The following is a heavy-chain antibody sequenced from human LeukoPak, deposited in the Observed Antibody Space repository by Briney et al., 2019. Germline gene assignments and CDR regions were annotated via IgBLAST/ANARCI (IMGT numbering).Heavy chain of an antibody. CDR2: IIPILGIA. CDR3: AREDDLTSLRGGYFDY. CDR1: GGTFSSYA. J-gene: IGHJ4*02. V-gene: IGHV1-69*04. D-gene: IGHD3-10*01. Sequence: SVKVSCKASGGTFSSYAISWVRQAPGQGLEWMGRIIPILGIANYAQKFQGRVTITADKSTSTAYMELSSLRSEDTAVYYCAREDDLTSLRGGYFDYWGRGTLVTVSS.